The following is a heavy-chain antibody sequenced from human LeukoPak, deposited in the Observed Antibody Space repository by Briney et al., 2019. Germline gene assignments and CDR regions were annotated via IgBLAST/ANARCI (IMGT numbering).Heavy chain of an antibody. CDR2: IIPIFGTA. V-gene: IGHV1-69*13. CDR3: ARDQGSLASYYYYYYMDV. J-gene: IGHJ6*03. CDR1: GYPFTGYY. Sequence: PVKVSCKASGYPFTGYYVHWVRQAPGQGLEWMGGIIPIFGTANYAQKFQGRVTITADESTSTAYMELSRLRSDDTAVYYCARDQGSLASYYYYYYMDVWGKGTTVTVSS.